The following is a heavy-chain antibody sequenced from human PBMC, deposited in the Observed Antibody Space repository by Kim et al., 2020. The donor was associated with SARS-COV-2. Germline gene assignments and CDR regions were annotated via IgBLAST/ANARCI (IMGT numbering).Heavy chain of an antibody. J-gene: IGHJ6*02. Sequence: GGSLRLSCAASGFTFSSYWMHWVRQAPGKGLVWVSRINSDGSSTSYADSVKGRFTISRDNAKNTLYLQMNSLRAEDTAVYYCARVYGVLRFLEWYYGMDVWGQGTTVTVSS. D-gene: IGHD3-3*01. CDR1: GFTFSSYW. CDR2: INSDGSST. V-gene: IGHV3-74*01. CDR3: ARVYGVLRFLEWYYGMDV.